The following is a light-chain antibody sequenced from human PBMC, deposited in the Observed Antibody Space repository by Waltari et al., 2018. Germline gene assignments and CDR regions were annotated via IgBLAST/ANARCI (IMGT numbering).Light chain of an antibody. V-gene: IGLV3-10*01. CDR2: DDN. CDR1: GLPKQY. J-gene: IGLJ2*01. CDR3: YSKDTDGGSQGK. Sequence: YDLTQPPSVSVSPGQTAAITCSGDGLPKQYTFWYQQKSGQAPVLVMYDDNKRTYGIPGRFSGSSAGTVATLTITGAQVDDEADYYCYSKDTDGGSQGKIGGGTKLTVL.